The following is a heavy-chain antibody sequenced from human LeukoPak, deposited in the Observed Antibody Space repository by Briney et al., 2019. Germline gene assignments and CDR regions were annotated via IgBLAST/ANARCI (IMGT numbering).Heavy chain of an antibody. CDR1: GFTFSDYY. Sequence: GSLRLSCAASGFTFSDYYMNWIRQPPGKGLEWIGYIYYSGSTNYNPSLKSRVTISVDTSKNQFSLKLSSVTAADTAVYYCARATDIAALGYWGQGTLVTVSS. CDR3: ARATDIAALGY. V-gene: IGHV4-59*01. D-gene: IGHD6-13*01. CDR2: IYYSGST. J-gene: IGHJ4*02.